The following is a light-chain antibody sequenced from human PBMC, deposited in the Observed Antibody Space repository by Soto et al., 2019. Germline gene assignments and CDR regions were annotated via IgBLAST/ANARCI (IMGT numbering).Light chain of an antibody. CDR1: QRISDT. V-gene: IGKV3-15*01. J-gene: IGKJ1*01. CDR3: QQYNNWPRT. CDR2: GAS. Sequence: EIVMTQSSATLSVSPGGRATLSFMASQRISDTLAWYQQTPRQAPRLLIHGASTRDTGFPARFSGSGSGTDFTLTISSLQSEDFAVYYCQQYNNWPRTFGQGTKVDIK.